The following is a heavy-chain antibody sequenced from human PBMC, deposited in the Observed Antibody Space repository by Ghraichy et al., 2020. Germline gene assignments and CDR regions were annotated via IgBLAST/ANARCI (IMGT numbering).Heavy chain of an antibody. D-gene: IGHD4-17*01. CDR2: ISDTGTAI. CDR3: ARDSSRRLRITRPDL. V-gene: IGHV3-48*02. Sequence: GESLNISCAASGFTLNNFDMMWFRRAPGKGLEWVSYISDTGTAIYFATSVRGRFTIFRDNGNNSVYMQMAFLRDEDSAVYYCARDSSRRLRITRPDLWGQGTLVTVSS. CDR1: GFTLNNFD. J-gene: IGHJ1*01.